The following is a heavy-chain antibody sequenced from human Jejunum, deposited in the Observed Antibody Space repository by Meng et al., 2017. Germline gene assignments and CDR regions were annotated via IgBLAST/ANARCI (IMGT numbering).Heavy chain of an antibody. CDR3: AIRDRGSGNRGY. D-gene: IGHD3-10*01. J-gene: IGHJ4*02. V-gene: IGHV3-48*03. CDR1: GFNFRNYE. Sequence: GESLKISCAASGFNFRNYEMNWVRQAPGKGLEWVSYISSSGGSLSYADSVKDRFTISRDNAKNSLYLQMDSLRAEDTAVYYCAIRDRGSGNRGYWGQGTLVTVSS. CDR2: ISSSGGSL.